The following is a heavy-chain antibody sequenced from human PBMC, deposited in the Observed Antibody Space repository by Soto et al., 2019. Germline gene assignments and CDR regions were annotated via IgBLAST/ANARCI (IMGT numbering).Heavy chain of an antibody. Sequence: QVQLVQSGAEVKKPGSSVKVSCKASGGTFSSYAISWVRQAPGQGLEWMGGIIPIFGTANYAQKFQGRVTITADEATSTAYMELRSLRSEDTAVYYCARGRAIVVVITLRQDYYGMDVWGQGTTVTVSS. CDR1: GGTFSSYA. V-gene: IGHV1-69*01. CDR3: ARGRAIVVVITLRQDYYGMDV. D-gene: IGHD3-22*01. CDR2: IIPIFGTA. J-gene: IGHJ6*02.